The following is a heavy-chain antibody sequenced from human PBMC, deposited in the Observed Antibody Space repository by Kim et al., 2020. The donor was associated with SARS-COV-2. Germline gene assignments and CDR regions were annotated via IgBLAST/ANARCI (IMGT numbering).Heavy chain of an antibody. CDR3: ASALGH. D-gene: IGHD3-16*02. CDR1: GDSLSSDY. V-gene: IGHV4-4*07. Sequence: SETLSLTCTVSGDSLSSDYWSWNRQPAGKGLEWIGRIYTSGRTNYNPFLQSRVTMSVDMSKNQFSLKLSSVTAADTAVYYCASALGHWGQGTLVTVSS. CDR2: IYTSGRT. J-gene: IGHJ4*02.